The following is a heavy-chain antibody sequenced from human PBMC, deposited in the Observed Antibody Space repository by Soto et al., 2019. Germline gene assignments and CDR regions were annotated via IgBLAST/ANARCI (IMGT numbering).Heavy chain of an antibody. V-gene: IGHV1-69-2*01. CDR3: GTVGRRGCTGASIHGMEV. Sequence: ASVKVSCKVSGYTIIDYFVHWVQQAPGKGLEWMGLVDPEDGETINAEKFQGRVTITADTSTDTAYMELSRLRSEDTAVYYGGTVGRRGCTGASIHGMEVWGQGTTVTVSS. CDR1: GYTIIDYF. D-gene: IGHD3-10*01. CDR2: VDPEDGET. J-gene: IGHJ6*02.